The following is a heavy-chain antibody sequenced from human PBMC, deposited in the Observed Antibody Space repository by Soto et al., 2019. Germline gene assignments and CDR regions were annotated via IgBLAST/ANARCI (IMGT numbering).Heavy chain of an antibody. Sequence: ASVKVSCKASGYTFSSYGISWVRQAPGQGLEWMGWITTHNDNTNYAQKLQGRVTMTTDTSTRTAYMELRSLRSDDTAFYCCARAAGSSPLICGCWGQGSLVAVCS. D-gene: IGHD6-13*01. J-gene: IGHJ4*02. CDR2: ITTHNDNT. CDR3: ARAAGSSPLICGC. CDR1: GYTFSSYG. V-gene: IGHV1-18*04.